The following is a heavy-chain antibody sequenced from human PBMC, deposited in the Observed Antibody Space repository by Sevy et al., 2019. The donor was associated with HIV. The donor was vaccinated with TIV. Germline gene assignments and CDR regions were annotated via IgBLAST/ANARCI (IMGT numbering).Heavy chain of an antibody. CDR1: GFPFNTHA. D-gene: IGHD5-18*01. V-gene: IGHV3-7*01. J-gene: IGHJ4*02. Sequence: GGSLRLSCAASGFPFNTHAMNWVRQAPGKGLEWVATMKEDGSEKYYVDSVEGRFTISRDNAKNSLYLQMNSLRAEDTAVYFCVREGLGGYSYSLDCWGQGALVTVSS. CDR3: VREGLGGYSYSLDC. CDR2: MKEDGSEK.